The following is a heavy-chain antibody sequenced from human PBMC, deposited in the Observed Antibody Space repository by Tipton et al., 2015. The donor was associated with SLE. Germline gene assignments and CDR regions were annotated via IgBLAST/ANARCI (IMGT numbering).Heavy chain of an antibody. CDR3: ARGSYYDIF. Sequence: TLSLTCTVSGGSISSSSYYWSWIRQPPGKGLEWIGYIYYSGSTNYNPSLKSRVTISVDTSKNQFSLKLSSVTAADTAVYYCARGSYYDIFWGQGTLVTVSS. CDR2: IYYSGST. J-gene: IGHJ4*02. CDR1: GGSISSSSYY. V-gene: IGHV4-61*01. D-gene: IGHD3-9*01.